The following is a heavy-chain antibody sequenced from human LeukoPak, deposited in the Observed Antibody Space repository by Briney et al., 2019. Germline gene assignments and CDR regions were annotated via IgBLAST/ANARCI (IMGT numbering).Heavy chain of an antibody. CDR2: IYYSGST. J-gene: IGHJ5*02. V-gene: IGHV4-31*03. D-gene: IGHD4-17*01. CDR1: GGSNSSTGYY. CDR3: ARVLGDYGDYGWFDP. Sequence: SQSLSLTCTVSGGSNSSTGYYWSWIRQHPGKGLEWIGYIYYSGSTYYNPSLKSRVTISVDTSKSQFSLRLSSVTAADTAVYYCARVLGDYGDYGWFDPWGQGTLVTVSS.